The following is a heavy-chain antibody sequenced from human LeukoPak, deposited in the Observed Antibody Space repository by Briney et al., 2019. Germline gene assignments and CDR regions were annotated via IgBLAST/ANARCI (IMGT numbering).Heavy chain of an antibody. D-gene: IGHD1-1*01. V-gene: IGHV3-11*01. CDR3: ARGGTTRNGYFQH. Sequence: GGSLRLSCAASGFTFSDYYMSWIRQTPGKGLEWVSYISSSVTTIYYADSVKGRFTISRDDAKNSLYLQMNSLRAEDTAVYYCARGGTTRNGYFQHWGQGTLVTVSS. CDR1: GFTFSDYY. CDR2: ISSSVTTI. J-gene: IGHJ1*01.